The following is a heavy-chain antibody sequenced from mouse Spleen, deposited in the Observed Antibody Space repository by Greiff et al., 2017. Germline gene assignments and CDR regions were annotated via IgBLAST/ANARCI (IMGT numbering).Heavy chain of an antibody. Sequence: PGQGLEWIGMIHPNSGSTNYNEKFKSKATLTVDKSSSTAYMQLSSLTSEDSAVYYCARYDGSSYWYFDVWGAGTTVTVSS. D-gene: IGHD1-1*01. V-gene: IGHV1-64*01. J-gene: IGHJ1*01. CDR2: IHPNSGST. CDR3: ARYDGSSYWYFDV.